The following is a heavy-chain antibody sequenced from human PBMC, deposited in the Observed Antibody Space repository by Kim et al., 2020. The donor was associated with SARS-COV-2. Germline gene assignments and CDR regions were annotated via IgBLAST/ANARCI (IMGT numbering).Heavy chain of an antibody. V-gene: IGHV4-4*09. J-gene: IGHJ4*02. D-gene: IGHD1-26*01. Sequence: STNYNTSLKSRATITVYTSKSQFTLKLSSVTAADTAVYYCAGGNYFFFFDYWGQGTLVTVSS. CDR2: ST. CDR3: AGGNYFFFFDY.